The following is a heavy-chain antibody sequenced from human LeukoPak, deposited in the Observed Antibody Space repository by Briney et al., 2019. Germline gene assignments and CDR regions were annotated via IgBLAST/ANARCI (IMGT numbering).Heavy chain of an antibody. CDR3: ASPHYYYDSSGYLGD. D-gene: IGHD3-22*01. CDR1: GFTFSSYW. V-gene: IGHV3-74*01. J-gene: IGHJ4*02. CDR2: INSDGSST. Sequence: GGSLRLSCAASGFTFSSYWMHWVRQAPGKGLVWVSRINSDGSSTSYADSVKGRFTISRDDAKNTLYLQMSSLRAEDTAVYYCASPHYYYDSSGYLGDWGQGTLVTVSS.